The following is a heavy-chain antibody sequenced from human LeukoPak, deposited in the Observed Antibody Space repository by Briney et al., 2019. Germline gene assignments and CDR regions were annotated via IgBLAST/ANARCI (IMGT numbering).Heavy chain of an antibody. CDR3: VKDGGNSGYDYYYFDY. CDR2: ISSNGGST. CDR1: GFTFSSYA. D-gene: IGHD5-12*01. Sequence: PRGSLRPSRSASGFTFSSYAMHWVRQAPGKGLKYVSTISSNGGSTYYADSVKDRFTISRDNAKNTLYPQMSSLRPEDTAVYYCVKDGGNSGYDYYYFDYWGQETVVTV. V-gene: IGHV3-64D*09. J-gene: IGHJ4*02.